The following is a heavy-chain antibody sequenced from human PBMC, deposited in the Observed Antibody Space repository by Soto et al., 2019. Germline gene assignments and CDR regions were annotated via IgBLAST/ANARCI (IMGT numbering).Heavy chain of an antibody. V-gene: IGHV3-23*01. CDR1: GFMFENYA. J-gene: IGHJ5*02. CDR2: VRGNSYGA. D-gene: IGHD2-8*01. CDR3: AKGKSENGVDWLDP. Sequence: GSLRLSCAASGFMFENYAMIWVRQAPGKGLEWVATVRGNSYGAYYADSVRGRFIISRDNSKNTMSLQLNSLRDDDTAIYYCAKGKSENGVDWLDPWGPGTLVTVSS.